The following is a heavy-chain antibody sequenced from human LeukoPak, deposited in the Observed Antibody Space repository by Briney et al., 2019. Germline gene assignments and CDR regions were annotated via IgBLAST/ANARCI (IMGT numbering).Heavy chain of an antibody. J-gene: IGHJ4*02. Sequence: GGSLRLSCAASGFTFSDYYMSWIRQAPGKGLEWVSYISSSTSNIYYADSVKGRFTISRDNAKNSLYLQMNSLRAEDTAVYYCARGSTSCYTSDYWGQGTLVTVSS. CDR3: ARGSTSCYTSDY. D-gene: IGHD2-2*02. V-gene: IGHV3-11*04. CDR2: ISSSTSNI. CDR1: GFTFSDYY.